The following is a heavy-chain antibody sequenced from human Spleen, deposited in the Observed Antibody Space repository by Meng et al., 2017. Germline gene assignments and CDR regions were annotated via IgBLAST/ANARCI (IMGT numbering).Heavy chain of an antibody. CDR1: GFYFGNAW. D-gene: IGHD5-18*01. CDR3: ARDGYSYGFQLGH. V-gene: IGHV3-30*01. CDR2: ISYDGSNK. Sequence: GESLKISCAASGFYFGNAWMSWVRQAPGKGLEWVAVISYDGSNKYYADSVKGRFTISRDNSKNTLYLQMNSLRAEDTAVYYCARDGYSYGFQLGHWGQGTLVTVSS. J-gene: IGHJ4*02.